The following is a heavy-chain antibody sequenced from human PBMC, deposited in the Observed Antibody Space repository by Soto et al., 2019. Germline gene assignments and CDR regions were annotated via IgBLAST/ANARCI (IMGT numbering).Heavy chain of an antibody. Sequence: PSETLSLTCAVYGGSFSGYYWSWIRQPPGKGLEWIGEINQSGSTNYYPSLKRRFPISVDPSKNHFSLKLSSVTAADTAVFYCARGLYGSGSYELVPCWFDPWGQGTLVTVSS. D-gene: IGHD3-10*01. CDR3: ARGLYGSGSYELVPCWFDP. CDR1: GGSFSGYY. CDR2: INQSGST. V-gene: IGHV4-34*01. J-gene: IGHJ5*02.